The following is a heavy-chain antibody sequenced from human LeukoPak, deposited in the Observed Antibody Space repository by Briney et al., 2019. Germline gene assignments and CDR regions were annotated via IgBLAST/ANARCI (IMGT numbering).Heavy chain of an antibody. Sequence: GGSLRLCCAASGFTFSSYAMSWVRQAPGKGLEWVSAISGSGGSTYYADSVKGRFTISRDNSKNTLYLQMNSLRAEDTAVYYCAKDKATYYDFWSGSDYWGQGTLVTVSS. CDR2: ISGSGGST. CDR3: AKDKATYYDFWSGSDY. CDR1: GFTFSSYA. D-gene: IGHD3-3*01. J-gene: IGHJ4*02. V-gene: IGHV3-23*01.